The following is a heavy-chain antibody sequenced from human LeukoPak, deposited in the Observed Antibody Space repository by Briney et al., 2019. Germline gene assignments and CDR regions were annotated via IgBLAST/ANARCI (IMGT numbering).Heavy chain of an antibody. CDR3: ARAHHIVVVTAIPRYYYGMDV. CDR1: GYTLTELS. D-gene: IGHD2-21*02. V-gene: IGHV1-24*01. J-gene: IGHJ6*02. Sequence: AASVKVSCKVSGYTLTELSMHWVRQAPGKGLEWMGGFDPEDGETIYAQKFQGRVTMTEDTSTDTAYMELSSLRSEDTAVYYCARAHHIVVVTAIPRYYYGMDVWGQGTTVTVSS. CDR2: FDPEDGET.